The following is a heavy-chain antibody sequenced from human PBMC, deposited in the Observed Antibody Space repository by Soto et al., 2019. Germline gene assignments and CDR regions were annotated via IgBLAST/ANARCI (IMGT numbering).Heavy chain of an antibody. CDR1: GFTFSSFW. J-gene: IGHJ4*02. CDR2: INTDGSST. V-gene: IGHV3-74*01. CDR3: AKRVVDTFGLSY. Sequence: EVQLVESGGGLVQPGGSLRLSCAVSGFTFSSFWMHWVRQAPGEGLVWVSRINTDGSSTSYADSVKGRFTISRDNAKNTLYLHMNSLRVEYTAMYYCAKRVVDTFGLSYWGQGTLVTVSS. D-gene: IGHD2-2*01.